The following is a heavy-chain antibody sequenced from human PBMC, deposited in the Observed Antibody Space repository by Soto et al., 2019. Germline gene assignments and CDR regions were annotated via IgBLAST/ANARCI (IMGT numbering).Heavy chain of an antibody. CDR3: ARNGSYYDFWSGYYFGGGMDV. CDR2: INHSGST. J-gene: IGHJ6*02. D-gene: IGHD3-3*01. Sequence: SETLSLTCAVYGGSFSCYCWSWIRQPPGKGLEWIGEINHSGSTNYNPSLKSRVTISVDTSKNQFSLKLSSVTAAETAVYYCARNGSYYDFWSGYYFGGGMDVWGQGTTVTVS. V-gene: IGHV4-34*01. CDR1: GGSFSCYC.